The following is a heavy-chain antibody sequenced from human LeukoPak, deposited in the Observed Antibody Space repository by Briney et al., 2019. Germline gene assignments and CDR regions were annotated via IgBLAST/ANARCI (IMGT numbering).Heavy chain of an antibody. Sequence: ASVKVSCRASGGTFSSYAISWVRQAPGQGLEWMGGIIPIFGTANYAQKFQGRVTITADESTSTAYMELSSLRSEDTAVYYCARDVRKQWLDFGHYGMDVWGQGTTVTVSS. J-gene: IGHJ6*02. CDR2: IIPIFGTA. CDR1: GGTFSSYA. V-gene: IGHV1-69*13. CDR3: ARDVRKQWLDFGHYGMDV. D-gene: IGHD6-19*01.